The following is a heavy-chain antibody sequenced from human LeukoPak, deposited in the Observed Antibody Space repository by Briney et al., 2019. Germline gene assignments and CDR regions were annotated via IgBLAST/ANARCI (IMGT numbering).Heavy chain of an antibody. CDR2: ISVSGGST. CDR1: GFTFSKYA. Sequence: PGGSLRLSCAASGFTFSKYAMTWVRQAPGKGLEWVSGISVSGGSTNYADSVKGRFTISRDNSKNTLYLQMNSLRAEDTAVYYCARVGWSGYKVFDYWGQGTLVTVSS. V-gene: IGHV3-23*01. CDR3: ARVGWSGYKVFDY. J-gene: IGHJ4*02. D-gene: IGHD3-3*01.